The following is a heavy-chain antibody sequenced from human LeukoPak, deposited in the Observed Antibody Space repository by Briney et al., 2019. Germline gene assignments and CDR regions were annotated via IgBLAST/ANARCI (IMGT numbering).Heavy chain of an antibody. D-gene: IGHD3-3*01. CDR2: IYSGGST. J-gene: IGHJ4*02. Sequence: GGSLRLSCAASGLTVSSNDMSWVRQAPGKGLEWVSVIYSGGSTYYADSVKGRFTISRDNSKNTLYLQMNSLRAEDTAVYYCARQRGLTIFGVVIPHYFDYWGQGTLVTVSS. CDR1: GLTVSSND. CDR3: ARQRGLTIFGVVIPHYFDY. V-gene: IGHV3-66*04.